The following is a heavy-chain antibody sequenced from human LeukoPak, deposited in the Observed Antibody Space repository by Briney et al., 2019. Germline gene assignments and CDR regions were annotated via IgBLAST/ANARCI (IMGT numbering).Heavy chain of an antibody. CDR2: ISYSGGT. CDR1: GASISFYY. V-gene: IGHV4-59*08. CDR3: ARQPRYSADYFDY. J-gene: IGHJ4*02. D-gene: IGHD3-9*01. Sequence: SETLSLTCTVSGASISFYYWTWIRQPPGKGLEWIGHISYSGGTKYSPSLKSRVTISLDTSKNQFSLRLTSVTAADTAVYYCARQPRYSADYFDYWGQGTLVAVSS.